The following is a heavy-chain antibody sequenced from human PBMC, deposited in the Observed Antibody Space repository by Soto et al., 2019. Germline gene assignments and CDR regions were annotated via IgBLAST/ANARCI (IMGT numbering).Heavy chain of an antibody. CDR3: AREGSSSRHWFDP. Sequence: QVPLVQSGAEVKKPGASVKFSCKASGYTFTGYYMHWVRQAPGQGLEWMGGINPNSGGTNYAQKFQGWVTMTRDTAISTAYMELSRLRSDDTAVYYCAREGSSSRHWFDPWGQGTLVTVSS. D-gene: IGHD6-13*01. J-gene: IGHJ5*02. CDR2: INPNSGGT. V-gene: IGHV1-2*04. CDR1: GYTFTGYY.